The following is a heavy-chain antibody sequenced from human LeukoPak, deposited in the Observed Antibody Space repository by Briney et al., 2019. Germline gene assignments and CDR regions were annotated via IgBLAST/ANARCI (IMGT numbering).Heavy chain of an antibody. CDR3: AREGRGAVAGQFDY. D-gene: IGHD6-19*01. Sequence: PSETLSLTCTVSGGSISSSSYYWGWIRQPPGKGLEWIGSIYYSGSTSYNPSLKSRVTISLDTSKNQFSLKLRSVTAADTAVYYCAREGRGAVAGQFDYWGQGTLVTVSS. CDR1: GGSISSSSYY. V-gene: IGHV4-39*07. J-gene: IGHJ4*02. CDR2: IYYSGST.